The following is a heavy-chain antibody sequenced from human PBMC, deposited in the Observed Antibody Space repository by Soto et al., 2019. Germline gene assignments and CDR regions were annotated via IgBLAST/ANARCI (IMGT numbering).Heavy chain of an antibody. CDR2: IYTSGST. Sequence: PSGTLSPTLTVSGGSLRSLYWSWVRQAPGEGMGWVWGIYTSGSTNYNPSLKSRVTMSVDTSKNQFSLKLSSVTAADTAVYYCARDSPKYCGGDCYQYYYYYYGMDVWGQGTTVTVSS. CDR1: GGSLRSLY. CDR3: ARDSPKYCGGDCYQYYYYYYGMDV. J-gene: IGHJ6*02. D-gene: IGHD2-21*02. V-gene: IGHV4-4*07.